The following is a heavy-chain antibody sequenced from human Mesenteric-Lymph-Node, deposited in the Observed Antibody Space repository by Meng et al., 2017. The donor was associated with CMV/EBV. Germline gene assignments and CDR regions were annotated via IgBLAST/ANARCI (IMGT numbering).Heavy chain of an antibody. Sequence: ASVKVSCKASGYTFTSYGISLVRQAPGQGLEWVGWISGHNGKTNYAPSLQGRVTVTTDTSTNTAHMELRSLRSDDTAVYYCARDRGVSIIPTTVDYWGQGTLVTVSS. CDR1: GYTFTSYG. CDR2: ISGHNGKT. CDR3: ARDRGVSIIPTTVDY. D-gene: IGHD1-1*01. J-gene: IGHJ4*02. V-gene: IGHV1-18*01.